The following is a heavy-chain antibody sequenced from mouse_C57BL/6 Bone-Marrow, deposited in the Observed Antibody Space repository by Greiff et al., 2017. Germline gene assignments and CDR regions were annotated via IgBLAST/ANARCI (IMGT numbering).Heavy chain of an antibody. D-gene: IGHD4-1*01. V-gene: IGHV1-4*01. Sequence: VQLQQSGAELARPGASVKMSCKASGYTFTSYTMHWVKQRPGQGLEWIGYINPSSGYTKYNQKFKDTATLTADKSSSTAYMQLSRLTSEDSAGYYSASRRPNRGGFANWGQGTLVTVSA. CDR3: ASRRPNRGGFAN. CDR1: GYTFTSYT. CDR2: INPSSGYT. J-gene: IGHJ3*01.